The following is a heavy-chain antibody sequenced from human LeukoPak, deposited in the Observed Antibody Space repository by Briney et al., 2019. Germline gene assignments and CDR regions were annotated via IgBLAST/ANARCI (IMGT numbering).Heavy chain of an antibody. J-gene: IGHJ4*02. Sequence: GGSLRLSCAASGFTFSSYWMHWVRQAPGKGLVWVSRIKYDGRETGYADSVKGRFTISRDNAKNTLYLHMNGLGAEDTAFYYCTRESGPAGLGDWGQGTLVSVSS. CDR3: TRESGPAGLGD. V-gene: IGHV3-74*01. D-gene: IGHD2-2*01. CDR1: GFTFSSYW. CDR2: IKYDGRET.